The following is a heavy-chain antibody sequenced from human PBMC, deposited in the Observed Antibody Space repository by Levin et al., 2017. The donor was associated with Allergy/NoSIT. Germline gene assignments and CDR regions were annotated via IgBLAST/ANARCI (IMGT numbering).Heavy chain of an antibody. CDR3: AKDPHYYGSGSYYGGRAFFDS. CDR1: GFAFNTYG. D-gene: IGHD3-10*01. CDR2: ISYDGNDK. V-gene: IGHV3-30*18. Sequence: PGGSLRLSCAASGFAFNTYGLHWVRQAPGKGLEWVAFISYDGNDKYYADSAKGRFTISRDNSKNTLYLQVNSLRVEDTAVYYCAKDPHYYGSGSYYGGRAFFDSWGQGTPVTVSS. J-gene: IGHJ4*02.